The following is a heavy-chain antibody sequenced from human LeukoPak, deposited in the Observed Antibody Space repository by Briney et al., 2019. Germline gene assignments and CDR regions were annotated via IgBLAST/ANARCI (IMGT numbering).Heavy chain of an antibody. D-gene: IGHD4-11*01. Sequence: SQTLSLTCAVSGASMNDNDWSWIRQTPGKGLEWIGHVHHSFSSNFSPSLKSRVTMSMDTSKSQFSLGVTSVTAADTAVYYCACYSVLGRTFDCWGQGTQVTVSS. CDR3: ACYSVLGRTFDC. V-gene: IGHV4-59*01. CDR1: GASMNDND. J-gene: IGHJ4*02. CDR2: VHHSFSS.